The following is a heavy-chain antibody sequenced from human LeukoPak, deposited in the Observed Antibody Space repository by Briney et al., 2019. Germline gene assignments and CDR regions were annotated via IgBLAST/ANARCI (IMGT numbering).Heavy chain of an antibody. Sequence: GGSLRLSCAASGFTVSSNYMSWVRQAPGKGLEWVSVIYSGGSTYYADSVKGRFTISRDNSKNTLYLQMNSLRAEDTAVYYCARSVEGWNYYYYYVDVWGKGTTVTVSS. J-gene: IGHJ6*03. D-gene: IGHD3-3*01. CDR1: GFTVSSNY. CDR2: IYSGGST. V-gene: IGHV3-53*01. CDR3: ARSVEGWNYYYYYVDV.